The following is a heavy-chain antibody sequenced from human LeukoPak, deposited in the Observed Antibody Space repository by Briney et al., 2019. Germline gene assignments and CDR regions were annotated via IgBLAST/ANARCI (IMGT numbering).Heavy chain of an antibody. J-gene: IGHJ4*02. V-gene: IGHV3-33*06. CDR1: GFTFSSYG. D-gene: IGHD2-2*01. Sequence: GRSLRLSCAASGFTFSSYGMHWVRQAPGKGLEWVAVIWYDGSNKYYADSVKGRFTISRDNSKNTLCLQMNSLRAEDTAVYYCAKDRGYCSSTSCYFDYFDYWGQGTLVTVSS. CDR3: AKDRGYCSSTSCYFDYFDY. CDR2: IWYDGSNK.